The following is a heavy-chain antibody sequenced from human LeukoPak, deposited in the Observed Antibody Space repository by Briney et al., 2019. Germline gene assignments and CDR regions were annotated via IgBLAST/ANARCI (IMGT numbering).Heavy chain of an antibody. V-gene: IGHV4-39*01. CDR3: ARLVRYCSTNSCYPFDY. CDR1: GGSISSSSHY. CDR2: MYYSGGT. J-gene: IGHJ4*02. Sequence: PSETLSLTCTVSGGSISSSSHYWGWIRQPPGKGLEWTGSMYYSGGTYYNPSLKSRVTISIYTSRNQFALKLNSVTAADTAVYYCARLVRYCSTNSCYPFDYWGQGTLVTVSS. D-gene: IGHD2-2*01.